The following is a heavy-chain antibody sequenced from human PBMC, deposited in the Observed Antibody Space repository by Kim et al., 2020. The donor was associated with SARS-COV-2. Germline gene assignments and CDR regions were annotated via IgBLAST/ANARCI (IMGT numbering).Heavy chain of an antibody. J-gene: IGHJ5*02. D-gene: IGHD6-13*01. CDR3: ARGGDSSSWLNWFDP. Sequence: DPVKGRFTNSRDNSKNTLYLQMNSLRPEDTAVYYCARGGDSSSWLNWFDPWGQGTLVTVSS. V-gene: IGHV3-30*04.